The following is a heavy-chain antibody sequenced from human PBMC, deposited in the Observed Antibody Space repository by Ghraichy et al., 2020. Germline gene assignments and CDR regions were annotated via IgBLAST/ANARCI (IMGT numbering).Heavy chain of an antibody. J-gene: IGHJ6*02. V-gene: IGHV1-2*06. CDR3: ARDRHGLDV. Sequence: ASVKVSCKASGYTFTDYYLDWVRQAPRQGLEWMGRINPYNGVTKFAQKFQGRVTMTRDTSSSTIYMELRSLRFDDTAVFFCARDRHGLDVWGQGTTVTVSS. CDR2: INPYNGVT. CDR1: GYTFTDYY.